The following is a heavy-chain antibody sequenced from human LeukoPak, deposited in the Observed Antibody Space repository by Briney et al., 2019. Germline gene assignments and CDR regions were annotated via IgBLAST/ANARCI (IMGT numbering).Heavy chain of an antibody. V-gene: IGHV1-2*02. CDR1: GYTFTGYY. D-gene: IGHD1-7*01. J-gene: IGHJ4*02. CDR2: INPNSGGT. CDR3: ARASGNWNYVLNYFDY. Sequence: ASVKVSCKASGYTFTGYYMHWVRQAPGQGLEWMGWINPNSGGTNYAQKFQGRVTMTRDTSISTAYMELSRLRSDDTAVYYCARASGNWNYVLNYFDYWGQGTLVTVSS.